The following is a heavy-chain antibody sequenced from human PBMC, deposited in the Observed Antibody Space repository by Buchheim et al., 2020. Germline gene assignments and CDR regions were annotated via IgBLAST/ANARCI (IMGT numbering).Heavy chain of an antibody. CDR3: AKGFSYALYYYGMDV. D-gene: IGHD3-16*01. CDR1: GFTFSSYG. Sequence: QVQLVESGGGVVQPGRSLRLSCAASGFTFSSYGMHWVRQAPGKGLEWVAVISYDGSNKYCADSVKGRFTISRDNYKNTLYLQMNSLRAEDTAVYYCAKGFSYALYYYGMDVWGQGTT. V-gene: IGHV3-30*18. CDR2: ISYDGSNK. J-gene: IGHJ6*02.